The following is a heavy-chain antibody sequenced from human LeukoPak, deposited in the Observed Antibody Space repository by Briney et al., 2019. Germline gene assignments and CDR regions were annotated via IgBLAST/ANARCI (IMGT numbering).Heavy chain of an antibody. CDR1: GGTFSSYA. V-gene: IGHV1-69*06. J-gene: IGHJ5*02. D-gene: IGHD3-22*01. Sequence: GASVKVSCKASGGTFSSYAISWVRQAPGQGLEWMGRIIPIFGTANYAQKFQGRVTITADKSTSTDYMALSSLRSEDTAVYYCARGGDYYDSSGYNWFDPWGQGTLVTVSS. CDR2: IIPIFGTA. CDR3: ARGGDYYDSSGYNWFDP.